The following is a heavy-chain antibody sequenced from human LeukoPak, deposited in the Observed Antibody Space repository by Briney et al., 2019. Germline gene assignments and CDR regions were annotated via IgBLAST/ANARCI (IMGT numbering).Heavy chain of an antibody. CDR1: GYTFTGYY. D-gene: IGHD2-2*01. CDR3: ARVDFPGSTSLNLGY. J-gene: IGHJ4*02. CDR2: INPNSGGT. V-gene: IGHV1-2*02. Sequence: ASVKVSCRASGYTFTGYYMHWVRQAPGQGLEWMGWINPNSGGTNYAQKFQGRVTMTRDTSIGTAYMELSRLRSDDTAVYYCARVDFPGSTSLNLGYWGQGTLVTVSS.